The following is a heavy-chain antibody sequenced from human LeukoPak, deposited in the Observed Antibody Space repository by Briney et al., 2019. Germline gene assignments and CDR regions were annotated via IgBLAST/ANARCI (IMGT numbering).Heavy chain of an antibody. Sequence: SETLSLTCTVSGYSISSGYYWGWIRQPPGKGLEWIGSIYYSESTNYNPSLKSRVTISVDTSKNQFSLKLSSVTAADTAVYYCARDQYGSGSIDYWGQGTLVTVSS. D-gene: IGHD3-10*01. V-gene: IGHV4-38-2*02. CDR2: IYYSEST. CDR3: ARDQYGSGSIDY. J-gene: IGHJ4*02. CDR1: GYSISSGYY.